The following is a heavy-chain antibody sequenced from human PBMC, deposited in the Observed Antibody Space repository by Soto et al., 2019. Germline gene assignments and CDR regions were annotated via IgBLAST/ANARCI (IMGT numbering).Heavy chain of an antibody. J-gene: IGHJ6*02. CDR3: ARDFGVVVPAAMPPGANYYYGMDV. D-gene: IGHD2-2*01. Sequence: ASVKVSCKASGYTFTGYYMHWVRQAPGQGLEWMGWINPNSGGTNYAQKFQGWVTMTRDTSISTVYMELSRLRSDDTAVYYCARDFGVVVPAAMPPGANYYYGMDVWGQGTTVTVSS. CDR2: INPNSGGT. V-gene: IGHV1-2*04. CDR1: GYTFTGYY.